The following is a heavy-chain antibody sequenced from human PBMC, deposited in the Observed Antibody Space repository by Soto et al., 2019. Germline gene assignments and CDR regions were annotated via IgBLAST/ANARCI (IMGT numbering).Heavy chain of an antibody. CDR1: GGTFSSYS. V-gene: IGHV1-69*01. CDR3: ARDGGRHSGGIDY. D-gene: IGHD1-26*01. CDR2: IIPIFGTA. Sequence: QVQLVQSGAEVKKPGSSVKVSCKASGGTFSSYSINWLRQAPGQGLEWMGEIIPIFGTANYAQKFQGRVTITADESTSTAYMELCSPGSEDTAVYYGARDGGRHSGGIDYWGQGTLVTVSS. J-gene: IGHJ4*02.